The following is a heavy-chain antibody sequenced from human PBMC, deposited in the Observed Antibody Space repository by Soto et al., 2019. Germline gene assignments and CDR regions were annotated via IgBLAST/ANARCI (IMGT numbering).Heavy chain of an antibody. J-gene: IGHJ5*02. V-gene: IGHV3-21*01. CDR3: ARDLSRTGYNWFDT. CDR2: ISSSSSYI. D-gene: IGHD6-13*01. CDR1: GFTFSSYS. Sequence: GVSLRLSCAASGFTFSSYSMNWVRQAPGKGLEWVSSISSSSSYIYYADSVKGRFTISRDNAKNSLYLQMNSLRAEDTAVYYCARDLSRTGYNWFDTWGQGTLVTVSP.